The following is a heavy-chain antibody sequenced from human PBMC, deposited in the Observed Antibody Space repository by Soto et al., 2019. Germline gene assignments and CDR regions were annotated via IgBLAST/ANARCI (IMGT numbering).Heavy chain of an antibody. CDR1: GFTFSDYY. CDR2: ISSSSSYT. D-gene: IGHD2-2*02. V-gene: IGHV3-11*06. Sequence: GGSLRLSCAASGFTFSDYYMSWIRQAPGKGLEWVSYISSSSSYTNYADSVKGRFTISRDNAKNSLYLQMNSLRAEDTAVYYCARWRAPAAIFDDAFDIWGQGTMVTVSS. J-gene: IGHJ3*02. CDR3: ARWRAPAAIFDDAFDI.